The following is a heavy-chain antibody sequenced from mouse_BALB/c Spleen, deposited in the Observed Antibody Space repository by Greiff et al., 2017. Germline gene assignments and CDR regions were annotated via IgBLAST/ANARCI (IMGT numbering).Heavy chain of an antibody. V-gene: IGHV6-6*02. Sequence: DVKLQESGGGLVQPGGSMKLSCVASGFTFSNYWMNWVRQSPEKGLEWVAEIRLKSNNYATHYAESVKGRFTISRDDSKSSVYLQMNNLRAEDTGIYYCTRNCESFDYWGQGTTLTVSS. CDR2: IRLKSNNYAT. D-gene: IGHD4-1*01. J-gene: IGHJ2*01. CDR1: GFTFSNYW. CDR3: TRNCESFDY.